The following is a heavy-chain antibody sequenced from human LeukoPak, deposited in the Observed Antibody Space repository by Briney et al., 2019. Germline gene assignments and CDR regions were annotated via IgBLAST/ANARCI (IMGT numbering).Heavy chain of an antibody. CDR1: GGSINGYY. D-gene: IGHD3-10*01. Sequence: SETLSLTCTVSGGSINGYYWSWIRQAPGKGLEWIGYVSYVGRVYYNPSLNSRVDISIDRSKNQFSLNLNSVTTADTAVYYCAREGSVGQPGQSPYYYYYYMDVWGKGTTVTVSS. CDR2: VSYVGRV. V-gene: IGHV4-59*01. J-gene: IGHJ6*03. CDR3: AREGSVGQPGQSPYYYYYYMDV.